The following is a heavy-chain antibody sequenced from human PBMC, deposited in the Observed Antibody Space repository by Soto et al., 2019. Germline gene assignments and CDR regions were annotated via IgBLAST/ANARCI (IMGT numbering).Heavy chain of an antibody. Sequence: ASVKVSCKVSGYTLTELSMHWVRQAPGKGLEWMGGFDPEDGETIYAQKFQGRVTMTEDTSTDTAYMKLSSLRSEDTAVYYCANSFVAAAGNSYYMDVWGKGTTVTVSS. CDR3: ANSFVAAAGNSYYMDV. D-gene: IGHD6-13*01. CDR2: FDPEDGET. V-gene: IGHV1-24*01. CDR1: GYTLTELS. J-gene: IGHJ6*03.